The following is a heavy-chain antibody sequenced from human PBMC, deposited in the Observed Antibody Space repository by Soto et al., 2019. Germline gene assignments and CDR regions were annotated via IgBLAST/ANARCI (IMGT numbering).Heavy chain of an antibody. Sequence: SETLSLTCTVSGGSTTSDYWSWIRQPPGKGLEWLGYIFHSLRAKYNPSLGSRGTISLDTSKNQLSLSLRSVTAAGTAIYFCLIDLNGSGDYWGQGTLVTVSS. CDR2: IFHSLRA. J-gene: IGHJ4*02. V-gene: IGHV4-59*01. CDR1: GGSTTSDY. CDR3: LIDLNGSGDY. D-gene: IGHD3-10*01.